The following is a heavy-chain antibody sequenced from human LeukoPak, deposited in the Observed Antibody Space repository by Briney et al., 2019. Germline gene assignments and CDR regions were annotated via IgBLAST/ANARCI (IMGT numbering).Heavy chain of an antibody. V-gene: IGHV3-66*01. CDR2: IYSGGKT. Sequence: GGSVRLSCAASGFSVSSDYMSWVRQAPGKGLEWVSSIYSGGKTLYADSVKDRFTISRDNSENTLHLQMTSLRVEDAAMYYCARDLVVAGTYGFGNWGQGTLVTVSS. J-gene: IGHJ4*02. CDR1: GFSVSSDY. D-gene: IGHD2-15*01. CDR3: ARDLVVAGTYGFGN.